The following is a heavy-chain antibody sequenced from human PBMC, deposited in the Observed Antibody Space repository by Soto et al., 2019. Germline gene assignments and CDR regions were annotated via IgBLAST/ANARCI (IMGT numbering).Heavy chain of an antibody. D-gene: IGHD3-3*01. Sequence: GGSLRLSCAASGFTFSSYWMSWVRQAPGKGLEWVANIKQDGSEKYYVDSVKGRFTISRDNAKNSLYLQMNSLRAEDTAVYYCARGHLAYYDFWSAYHWPWFDPWGQGTLVTVSS. CDR1: GFTFSSYW. CDR3: ARGHLAYYDFWSAYHWPWFDP. V-gene: IGHV3-7*03. J-gene: IGHJ5*02. CDR2: IKQDGSEK.